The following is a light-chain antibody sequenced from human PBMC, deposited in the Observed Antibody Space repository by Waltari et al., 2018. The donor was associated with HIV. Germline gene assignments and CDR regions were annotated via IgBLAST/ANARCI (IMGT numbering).Light chain of an antibody. CDR2: SAS. Sequence: GDRVTITCRTSQNINNFLNWYQQKPGKAPKLLIYSASTLESGVPSRFSGSGSRTSFTLTISGLQPDDFATYYCRQSYGPPLTFGPGTKVDL. J-gene: IGKJ3*01. V-gene: IGKV1-39*01. CDR1: QNINNF. CDR3: RQSYGPPLT.